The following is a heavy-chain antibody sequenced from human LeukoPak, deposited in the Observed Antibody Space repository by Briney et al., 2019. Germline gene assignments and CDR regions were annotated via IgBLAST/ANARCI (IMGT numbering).Heavy chain of an antibody. CDR2: MNPNSGNT. CDR1: GYTFTSYD. CDR3: ARAWPGYSYGDDAFDI. Sequence: ASVKVSCKASGYTFTSYDINWVRQATGQGLEWMGWMNPNSGNTGYAQKFQGRVTMTRNTSISTAYMELSSLRSEDTAVYYCARAWPGYSYGDDAFDIWGQGTMVTVSS. J-gene: IGHJ3*02. D-gene: IGHD5-18*01. V-gene: IGHV1-8*01.